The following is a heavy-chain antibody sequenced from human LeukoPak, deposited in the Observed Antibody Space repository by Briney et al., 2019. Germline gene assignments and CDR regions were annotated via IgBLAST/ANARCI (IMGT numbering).Heavy chain of an antibody. Sequence: ASVKVSCKASGGTFSSYAISWVRQAPGQGLEWMGRIIPILGIANYAQKFQGRVTITADKSTSTAYMGLSSLRSEDTAVYYCASYYGDYQISDAFDIWGQGTMVTVSS. CDR1: GGTFSSYA. D-gene: IGHD4-17*01. V-gene: IGHV1-69*04. CDR2: IIPILGIA. CDR3: ASYYGDYQISDAFDI. J-gene: IGHJ3*02.